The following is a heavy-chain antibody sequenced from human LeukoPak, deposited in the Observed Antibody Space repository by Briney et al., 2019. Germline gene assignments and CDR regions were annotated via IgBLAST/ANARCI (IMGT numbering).Heavy chain of an antibody. CDR3: ARERWDRSGKNYFDY. CDR2: INPKIGGT. Sequence: ASVKVSCTASGYTFAGYYMHWVRQAPGQGLEWMGWINPKIGGTNYAQKFQGRVTMTRDTSISTAYMELSRLRSDDTAVYYCARERWDRSGKNYFDYWGQGTQVTVSS. V-gene: IGHV1-2*02. J-gene: IGHJ4*02. D-gene: IGHD3-22*01. CDR1: GYTFAGYY.